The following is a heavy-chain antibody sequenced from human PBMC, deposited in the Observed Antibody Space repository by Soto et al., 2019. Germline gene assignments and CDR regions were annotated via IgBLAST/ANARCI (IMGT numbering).Heavy chain of an antibody. CDR3: ARGVRRDGYNNGMDV. V-gene: IGHV4-39*01. D-gene: IGHD3-10*01. J-gene: IGHJ6*02. CDR2: IYYSGST. CDR1: AGSIISSSYH. Sequence: SETLSLTCTVSAGSIISSSYHWGLIRLPPWKGLEWIGSIYYSGSTYDNPSLKSRVTISVDTSKNQFSLMLSSVTAADTAVYYCARGVRRDGYNNGMDVWGQGTTVT.